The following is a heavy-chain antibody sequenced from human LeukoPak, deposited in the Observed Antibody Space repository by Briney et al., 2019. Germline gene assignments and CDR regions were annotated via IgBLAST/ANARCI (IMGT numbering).Heavy chain of an antibody. CDR3: VKSTGTAIVTAPGY. D-gene: IGHD5-18*01. J-gene: IGHJ4*02. Sequence: PGGSLRLSCAASGFTFSSYWMSWVRQAPGKGLEWVAVISYDGGNKYYADSVKGRLTISRDNSKNTLFMQMNSLRPEDTAVYYCVKSTGTAIVTAPGYWGQGTPVTVSS. CDR2: ISYDGGNK. V-gene: IGHV3-30*18. CDR1: GFTFSSYW.